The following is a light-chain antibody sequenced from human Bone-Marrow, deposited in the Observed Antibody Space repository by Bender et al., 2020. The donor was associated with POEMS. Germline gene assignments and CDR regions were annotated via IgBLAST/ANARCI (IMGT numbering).Light chain of an antibody. V-gene: IGLV2-23*01. CDR2: EGT. CDR1: SSDVGNYNL. CDR3: AAWEDSLNGWV. Sequence: QSTLTQPASVSGSPGQSITISCTGTSSDVGNYNLVSRYQQHPGKAPKVLIYEGTRRPSGVSNRFSGSKSGNTASLAISGLQAEDEADYYCAAWEDSLNGWVFGGGTKLTVL. J-gene: IGLJ3*02.